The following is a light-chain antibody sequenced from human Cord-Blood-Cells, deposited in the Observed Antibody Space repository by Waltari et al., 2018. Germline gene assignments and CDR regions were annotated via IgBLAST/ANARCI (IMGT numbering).Light chain of an antibody. Sequence: EIVLTQSPATLSLSPGERANLSCRASQSVSSYIAWYQQKPGQAPRLLIYDASNRATGIPARFSGSGSGTDFTLTISSLEPEDFAVYYCQQRSNWLLTFGGGTKVEIK. CDR1: QSVSSY. CDR2: DAS. V-gene: IGKV3-11*01. CDR3: QQRSNWLLT. J-gene: IGKJ4*01.